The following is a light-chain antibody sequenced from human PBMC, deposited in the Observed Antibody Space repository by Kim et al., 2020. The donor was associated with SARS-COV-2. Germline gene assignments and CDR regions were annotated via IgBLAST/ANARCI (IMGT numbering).Light chain of an antibody. J-gene: IGKJ2*01. CDR2: GTS. V-gene: IGKV3-20*01. CDR3: QEYDRPPYT. CDR1: QSIAPNH. Sequence: LSPGERATPSCRASQSIAPNHLAWFQQKPGQAPRLLIYGTSSRATGIPDRFSASESGTDFTLTISRLEPEDVAVYFCQEYDRPPYTFGQGTKLEI.